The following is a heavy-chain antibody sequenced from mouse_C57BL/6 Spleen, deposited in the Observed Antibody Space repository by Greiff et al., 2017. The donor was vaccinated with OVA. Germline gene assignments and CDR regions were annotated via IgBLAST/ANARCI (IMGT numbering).Heavy chain of an antibody. Sequence: EVQRVESGGDLVKPGGSLKLSCAASGFTFSSYGMSWVRQTPDKRLEWVATISSGGGCTYYPDSVKGRFTISRDNAKNTLYLQMRSRRSEDTAMDYCARQREVSYAMDYWGQGTSVTVSS. CDR2: ISSGGGCT. CDR1: GFTFSSYG. V-gene: IGHV5-6*01. J-gene: IGHJ4*01. CDR3: ARQREVSYAMDY.